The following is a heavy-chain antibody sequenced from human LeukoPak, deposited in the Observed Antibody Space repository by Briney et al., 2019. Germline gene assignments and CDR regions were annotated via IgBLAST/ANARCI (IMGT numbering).Heavy chain of an antibody. CDR1: GFTFSSYA. CDR3: AKESPVAATGRSWLDP. J-gene: IGHJ5*02. V-gene: IGHV3-23*01. Sequence: PGGSLRLSCAASGFTFSSYAMSWVRQAPGKGLEWVSTITGSGGNTYYADSVKGRFTISRDNSKNTLYLQMNSLRAGDTAIYYCAKESPVAATGRSWLDPWGQGTLVTVSS. CDR2: ITGSGGNT. D-gene: IGHD6-13*01.